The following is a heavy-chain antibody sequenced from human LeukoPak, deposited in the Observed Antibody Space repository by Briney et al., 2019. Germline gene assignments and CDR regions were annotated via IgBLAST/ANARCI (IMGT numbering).Heavy chain of an antibody. CDR2: ISGSSGYI. CDR1: GFTFSSYS. CDR3: ARVRVGSSWYVDAFDI. Sequence: GGSLRLSCAASGFTFSSYSMNWVRQAPGKGLEWVSCISGSSGYIYYADSVKGRFTISRDNAKNSLYLQMNSLRVEDTAVYYCARVRVGSSWYVDAFDIWGQGTMVTVSS. J-gene: IGHJ3*02. V-gene: IGHV3-21*01. D-gene: IGHD6-13*01.